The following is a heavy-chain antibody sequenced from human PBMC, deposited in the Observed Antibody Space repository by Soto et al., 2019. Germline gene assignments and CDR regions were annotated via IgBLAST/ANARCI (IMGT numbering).Heavy chain of an antibody. D-gene: IGHD3-16*01. CDR3: ARGGGAPP. Sequence: QVQLVQSGAEVKKPGSSVKVSCKASGGTFSSYTISWVRQAPGQGLEWMGGVIPVYGTPNYAKNFQDRVKISAEESTTNVYMELRSLRCEDTAVYYCARGGGAPPWAQGTLVTVSS. CDR2: VIPVYGTP. CDR1: GGTFSSYT. V-gene: IGHV1-69*01. J-gene: IGHJ5*02.